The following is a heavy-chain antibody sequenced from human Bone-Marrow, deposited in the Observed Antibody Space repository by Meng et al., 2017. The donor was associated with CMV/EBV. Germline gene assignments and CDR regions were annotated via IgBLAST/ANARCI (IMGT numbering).Heavy chain of an antibody. J-gene: IGHJ5*02. D-gene: IGHD6-13*01. CDR3: AKDSSYSA. CDR1: GFTFSNYA. CDR2: IYAGGRSA. Sequence: GESLKISCAASGFTFSNYAMSWVRQAPGKGLEWVAVIYAGGRSAYYADSVKGRFTIFRDGSKNTVYLEMNSLRAEDTALYYCAKDSSYSAWGEGTLVTASS. V-gene: IGHV3-23*03.